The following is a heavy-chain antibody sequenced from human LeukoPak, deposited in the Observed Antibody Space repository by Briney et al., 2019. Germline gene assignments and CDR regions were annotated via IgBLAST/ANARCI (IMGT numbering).Heavy chain of an antibody. D-gene: IGHD3-3*01. CDR2: IIPIFGTA. CDR3: ARMYYDFWSGYYGRTDYYYYMDV. Sequence: GSSVKVSCKASGGTFSSYAISWVRQAPGQGLEWMGGIIPIFGTANYAQKFQGRVTITTDESTSTAYMELSSLRSEDTAVYYCARMYYDFWSGYYGRTDYYYYMDVWGKGTTVTVSS. J-gene: IGHJ6*03. CDR1: GGTFSSYA. V-gene: IGHV1-69*05.